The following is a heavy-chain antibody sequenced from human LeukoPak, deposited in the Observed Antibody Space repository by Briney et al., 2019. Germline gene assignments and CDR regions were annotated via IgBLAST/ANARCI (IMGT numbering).Heavy chain of an antibody. Sequence: PGGSLRLSCAASGFTFSSYGMSWVRQAPGKGLEWVSGISGSGGSTNYADSVKGRFTISRDNSKNTLYLQMNSLRAEDTAVYYCAKDQSAGWYSDCWGQGTLVTVSS. CDR1: GFTFSSYG. D-gene: IGHD6-19*01. CDR3: AKDQSAGWYSDC. J-gene: IGHJ4*02. V-gene: IGHV3-23*01. CDR2: ISGSGGST.